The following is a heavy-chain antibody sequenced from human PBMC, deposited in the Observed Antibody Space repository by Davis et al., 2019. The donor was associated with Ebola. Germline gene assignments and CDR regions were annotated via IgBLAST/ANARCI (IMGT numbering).Heavy chain of an antibody. CDR2: INAGNGNT. J-gene: IGHJ4*02. V-gene: IGHV1-3*01. D-gene: IGHD1-1*01. CDR3: ARAFWYNWNDVESQFDY. CDR1: GYTFTSYG. Sequence: ASVKVSCKASGYTFTSYGISWVRQAPGQRLEWMGWINAGNGNTKYSQKFQGRVTITRDTSASTAYMELRSLRSDDTAVYYCARAFWYNWNDVESQFDYWGQGTLVTVSS.